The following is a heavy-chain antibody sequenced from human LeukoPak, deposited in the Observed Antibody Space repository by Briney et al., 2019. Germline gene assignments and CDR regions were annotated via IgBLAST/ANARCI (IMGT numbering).Heavy chain of an antibody. CDR2: IIPILGIA. D-gene: IGHD3-3*01. CDR3: ARDVITIFGVVIGDYYYYGMDV. Sequence: SVKVSCKASGGTFSSYAISWVRQAPRQGLEWMGRIIPILGIANYAQKFQGRVTITADKSTSTAYMELSSLRSEDTAVYYCARDVITIFGVVIGDYYYYGMDVWGQGTTVTVSS. J-gene: IGHJ6*02. CDR1: GGTFSSYA. V-gene: IGHV1-69*04.